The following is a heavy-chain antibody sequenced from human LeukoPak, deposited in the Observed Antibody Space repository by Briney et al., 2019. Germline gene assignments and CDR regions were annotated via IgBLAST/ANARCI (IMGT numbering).Heavy chain of an antibody. J-gene: IGHJ4*02. CDR2: IIPIFGTA. D-gene: IGHD3-10*01. CDR1: GGTFSSYA. V-gene: IGHV1-69*05. Sequence: ASVKVSCKASGGTFSSYAISWVRQAPGQGPEWMGRIIPIFGTANYAQKFQGRVTITTDESTSTAYMELSSLRSEDTAVYYCAREVITMVRGVISPVANDYWGQGTLVTVSS. CDR3: AREVITMVRGVISPVANDY.